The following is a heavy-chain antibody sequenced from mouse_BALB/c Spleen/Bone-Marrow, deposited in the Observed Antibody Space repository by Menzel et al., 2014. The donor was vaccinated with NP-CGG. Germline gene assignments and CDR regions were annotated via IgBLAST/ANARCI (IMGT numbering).Heavy chain of an antibody. D-gene: IGHD2-12*01. V-gene: IGHV1-7*01. CDR2: INPSTGYT. Sequence: QLQESGAELAKPEASVKMSCKASGYTFTIYWMHWVKQRPGQGLEWIGYINPSTGYTEYNQKFKDKATLTADKSSSTAYMQLISLTSEDSAVYYCARYGGRSYDGFAYWGQGTLVTVSA. J-gene: IGHJ3*01. CDR1: GYTFTIYW. CDR3: ARYGGRSYDGFAY.